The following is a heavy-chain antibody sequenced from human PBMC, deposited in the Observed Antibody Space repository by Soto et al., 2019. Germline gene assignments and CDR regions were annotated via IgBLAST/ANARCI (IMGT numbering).Heavy chain of an antibody. V-gene: IGHV4-39*01. Sequence: PSETLSLTCTVSGGSISSGGYYWSWIRQHPGKGLEWIGCIYYSGSTYYNPSLKSRVTISVDTSKNQFSLKLSSVTAADTAVYYCARQLDYYGSGSPYYYYYYYMDVWGKGTTVTVSS. D-gene: IGHD3-10*01. CDR2: IYYSGST. CDR3: ARQLDYYGSGSPYYYYYYYMDV. CDR1: GGSISSGGYY. J-gene: IGHJ6*03.